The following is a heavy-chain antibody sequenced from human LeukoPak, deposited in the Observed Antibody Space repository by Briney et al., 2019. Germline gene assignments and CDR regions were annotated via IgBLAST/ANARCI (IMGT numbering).Heavy chain of an antibody. CDR2: IRYDGSNK. J-gene: IGHJ4*02. Sequence: GGSLRLSCAASGVTFSSYGMHWVRQAPGRGLEWVAFIRYDGSNKYYADSVKGRFTISRDNSKNTLYLQMNSLRAEDTAVYYCAKRRGSGSYVPFDYWGQGTLVTVSS. CDR3: AKRRGSGSYVPFDY. D-gene: IGHD1-26*01. V-gene: IGHV3-30*02. CDR1: GVTFSSYG.